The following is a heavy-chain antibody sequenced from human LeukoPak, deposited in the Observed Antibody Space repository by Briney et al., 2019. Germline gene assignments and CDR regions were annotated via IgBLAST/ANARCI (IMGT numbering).Heavy chain of an antibody. CDR1: GFTFSIYG. CDR3: ARPGYNSGWYEY. J-gene: IGHJ4*02. D-gene: IGHD6-19*01. CDR2: IWEDGTNI. V-gene: IGHV3-33*08. Sequence: GTSLRLSCAASGFTFSIYGMHWVRQAPGKGLEWVAVIWEDGTNIHYADSVKGRFTISRDNSKNALYLQMNSLRDEDTAVYYCARPGYNSGWYEYWGQGTLVTVSS.